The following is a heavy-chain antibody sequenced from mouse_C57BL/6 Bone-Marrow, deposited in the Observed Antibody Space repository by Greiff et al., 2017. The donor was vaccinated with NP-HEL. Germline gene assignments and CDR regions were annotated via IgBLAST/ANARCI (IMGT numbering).Heavy chain of an antibody. CDR2: IYPGSGST. CDR3: AREEYDYGSGMDY. CDR1: GYTFTSYW. V-gene: IGHV1-55*01. J-gene: IGHJ4*01. Sequence: VQLQQPGAELVKPGASVKMSCKASGYTFTSYWITWVKQRPGQGLEWIGDIYPGSGSTNYNEKFKSKATLTVDTSSSTAYMQLSSLTSEDSAVYYCAREEYDYGSGMDYWGQGTSVTVSS. D-gene: IGHD2-4*01.